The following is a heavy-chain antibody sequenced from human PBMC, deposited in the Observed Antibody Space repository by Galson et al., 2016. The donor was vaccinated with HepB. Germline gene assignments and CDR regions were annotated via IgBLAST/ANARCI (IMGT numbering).Heavy chain of an antibody. Sequence: SLRLSCAASGFTFSTYSMNWVRQAPGKGLEWVSFISSSSRYIYYADSVKGRFTISRDNAKNSVYLQMNSLRAEDTAVYYCARFLDNPERMSSSWYVAFSIWGQGTLVTVSS. CDR3: ARFLDNPERMSSSWYVAFSI. CDR2: ISSSSRYI. J-gene: IGHJ4*02. CDR1: GFTFSTYS. D-gene: IGHD6-13*01. V-gene: IGHV3-21*01.